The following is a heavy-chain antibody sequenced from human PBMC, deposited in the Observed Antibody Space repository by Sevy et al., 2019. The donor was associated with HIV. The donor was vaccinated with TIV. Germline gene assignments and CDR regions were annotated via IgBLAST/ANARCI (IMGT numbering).Heavy chain of an antibody. Sequence: GGSLRLSCAASGLTFSSYPMHWVRRAPGKGLEWVSFISFDGTDKYYADSVKGRFTITRDNSKNTLFLQMNSLRAEDTAFYYCVRETTMLPRGAFDFWGQGTMVTVSS. CDR1: GLTFSSYP. CDR3: VRETTMLPRGAFDF. D-gene: IGHD3-10*01. CDR2: ISFDGTDK. J-gene: IGHJ3*01. V-gene: IGHV3-30-3*01.